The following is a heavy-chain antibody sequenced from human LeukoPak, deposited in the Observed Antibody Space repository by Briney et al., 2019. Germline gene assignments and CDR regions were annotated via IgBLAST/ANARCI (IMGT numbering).Heavy chain of an antibody. D-gene: IGHD3-3*01. CDR2: IYYSGST. V-gene: IGHV4-38-2*02. Sequence: PSETLSLTCTVSGYSISSGYYWGWIRQPPGKGLEWIGSIYYSGSTYYNPSLKSRVTISVDTSKNQFSLKLSSVTAADTAVYYCAREYENFNYDFWSGYRGGGPMDVWGKGTTVTVSS. CDR3: AREYENFNYDFWSGYRGGGPMDV. CDR1: GYSISSGYY. J-gene: IGHJ6*03.